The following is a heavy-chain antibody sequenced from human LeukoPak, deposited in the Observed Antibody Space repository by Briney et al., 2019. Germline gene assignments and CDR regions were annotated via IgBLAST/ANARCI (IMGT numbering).Heavy chain of an antibody. CDR2: INHSGST. D-gene: IGHD6-13*01. Sequence: PSETLSLTCAVYGGSFSGYYWSWIRQPPGEGLEWIGEINHSGSTNYNPSLKSRVSISVDSSKNQFSLKVSSVTAADTAVYYCARGSDTAAGLYWGQGTLVPVSS. V-gene: IGHV4-34*01. J-gene: IGHJ4*02. CDR1: GGSFSGYY. CDR3: ARGSDTAAGLY.